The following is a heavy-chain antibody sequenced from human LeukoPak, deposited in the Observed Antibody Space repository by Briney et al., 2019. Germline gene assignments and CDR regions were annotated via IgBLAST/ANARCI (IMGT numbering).Heavy chain of an antibody. Sequence: SETLSLTCAVYGGSFSGYYWSWIRQPPGKGLEWIGEINHSGSTNYNPSLKSRVTVSVDTSKNQFSLKLSSVTAADTAVYYCARHTGYSYGNDYWGQGTLVTVSS. V-gene: IGHV4-34*01. D-gene: IGHD5-18*01. J-gene: IGHJ4*02. CDR2: INHSGST. CDR3: ARHTGYSYGNDY. CDR1: GGSFSGYY.